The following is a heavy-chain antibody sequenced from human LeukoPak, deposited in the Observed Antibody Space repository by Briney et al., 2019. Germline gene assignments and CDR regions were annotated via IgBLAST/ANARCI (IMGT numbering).Heavy chain of an antibody. CDR1: GDSISSYY. CDR2: IYYSGST. D-gene: IGHD4-17*01. CDR3: ARTRRATVTSYYYYYMDV. V-gene: IGHV4-59*01. Sequence: SETLSLTCTVSGDSISSYYWSWIRQPPGKGLEWIGYIYYSGSTNYNPSLKSRVTISVDTSRTQFSLKLTSVTAADTAVYYCARTRRATVTSYYYYYMDVWGKGTTVTVSS. J-gene: IGHJ6*03.